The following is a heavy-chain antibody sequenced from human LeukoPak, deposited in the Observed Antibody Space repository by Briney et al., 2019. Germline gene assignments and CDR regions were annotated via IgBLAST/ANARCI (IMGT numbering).Heavy chain of an antibody. V-gene: IGHV3-48*03. CDR3: ARYLGANFGAFDV. CDR2: ISGSGSII. CDR1: GLTFSTYE. J-gene: IGHJ3*01. D-gene: IGHD4/OR15-4a*01. Sequence: GGSLRLSCAASGLTFSTYEMNWVRQAPGKGLEWVSYISGSGSIIYYADSVKGRFTISRDNARNSLYLQMNSLRAEDTAVYYCARYLGANFGAFDVWGQGTMVTVSS.